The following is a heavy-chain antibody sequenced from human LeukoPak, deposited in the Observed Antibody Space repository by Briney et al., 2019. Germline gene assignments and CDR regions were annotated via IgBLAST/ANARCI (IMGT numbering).Heavy chain of an antibody. J-gene: IGHJ4*02. CDR1: GFTFSSYS. V-gene: IGHV3-48*01. CDR3: ARDTEITDTAMVNVDY. Sequence: GGSLRLSCAASGFTFSSYSMNWVRQAPGKGLEWVSYISSSSSTIYYADSVKGRFTISRDNAKNSLYLQMNSLRAEDTAVYYCARDTEITDTAMVNVDYWGQGTLVTVSS. D-gene: IGHD5-18*01. CDR2: ISSSSSTI.